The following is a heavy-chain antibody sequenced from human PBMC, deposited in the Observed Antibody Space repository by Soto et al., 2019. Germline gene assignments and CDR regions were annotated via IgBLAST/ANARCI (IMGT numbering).Heavy chain of an antibody. CDR2: ISGSGGST. CDR1: GFTFSSCA. CDR3: AKHPNVGAFYYMDV. D-gene: IGHD1-26*01. Sequence: EVQLLESGGGLVQPGGSLRLSCAASGFTFSSCAMSWVRQAPGKGLESISRISGSGGSTYYADSVKGRFTISRDNSKNTLYLQMNSLRAEDTAIYYCAKHPNVGAFYYMDVWGKGTTVTVSS. V-gene: IGHV3-23*01. J-gene: IGHJ6*03.